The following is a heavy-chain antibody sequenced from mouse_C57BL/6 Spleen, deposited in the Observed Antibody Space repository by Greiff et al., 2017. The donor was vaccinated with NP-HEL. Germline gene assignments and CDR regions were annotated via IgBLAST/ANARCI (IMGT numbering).Heavy chain of an antibody. V-gene: IGHV3-6*01. D-gene: IGHD2-3*01. Sequence: EVQLQESGPGLVKPSQSLSLTCSVTGYSITSGYYWNWIRQFPGNKLEWMGYISYDGSNNYNPSLKNRISITRDTSKNQFFLKLNSVTTEDTATYYCAREKDGYYYCYFDYWGQGTTLTGSS. CDR1: GYSITSGYY. J-gene: IGHJ2*01. CDR2: ISYDGSN. CDR3: AREKDGYYYCYFDY.